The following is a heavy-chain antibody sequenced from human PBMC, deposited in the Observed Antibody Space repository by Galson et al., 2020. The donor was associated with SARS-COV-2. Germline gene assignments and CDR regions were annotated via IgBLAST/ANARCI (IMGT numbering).Heavy chain of an antibody. CDR2: IYYDGST. CDR1: DAFISSYY. CDR3: ARAFRAGWRDQFYFYGMEV. Sequence: SETLSLTCTVSDAFISSYYWSWIRQSPGKGLEWMGYIYYDGSTNYNPSLKSRLTISIDTSKSQFSLRLRSVSAADTAVYYCARAFRAGWRDQFYFYGMEVWGRGTTVTVSS. J-gene: IGHJ6*02. D-gene: IGHD6-19*01. V-gene: IGHV4-59*01.